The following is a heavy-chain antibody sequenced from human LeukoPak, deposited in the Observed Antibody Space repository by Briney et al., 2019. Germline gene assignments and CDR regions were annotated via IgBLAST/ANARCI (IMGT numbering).Heavy chain of an antibody. D-gene: IGHD4-23*01. CDR3: AREFGGNSVWFDP. CDR1: AFIFSGHW. V-gene: IGHV3-7*03. J-gene: IGHJ5*02. CDR2: IKEDGSER. Sequence: GGSLRLSCEGSAFIFSGHWMNWVRQTPGKGLEWVASIKEDGSERQYVDSVKGRFSISRDNTKGSLFLQLNSLRAEDTAVYYCAREFGGNSVWFDPWGQGTLVTVSS.